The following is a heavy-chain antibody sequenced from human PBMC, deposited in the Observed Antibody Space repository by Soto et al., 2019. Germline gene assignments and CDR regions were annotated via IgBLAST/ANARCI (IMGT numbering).Heavy chain of an antibody. Sequence: GESLKISCKGSGYSFTSYWIGWVRQMPGKGLEWMGIIYPGDSDTRYSPSFQGQVTISADKSISTAYLQWSSLKASDTAMYYCASLEGYCTNGVCYHYFDYWGQGTLVTVSS. D-gene: IGHD2-8*01. CDR2: IYPGDSDT. CDR3: ASLEGYCTNGVCYHYFDY. V-gene: IGHV5-51*01. J-gene: IGHJ4*02. CDR1: GYSFTSYW.